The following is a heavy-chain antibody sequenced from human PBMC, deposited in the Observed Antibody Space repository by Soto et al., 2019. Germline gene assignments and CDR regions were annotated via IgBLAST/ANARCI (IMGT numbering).Heavy chain of an antibody. V-gene: IGHV3-21*01. Sequence: CAASGFTFTRYSMNWVRQAPGKGLEWVSSISSTTNYIYYADSMKGRFTVSRDNAKNSVYLEMNSLSAEDTALYYCARESEDLTSNFDYWGQGTLVTVSS. CDR3: ARESEDLTSNFDY. J-gene: IGHJ4*02. CDR2: ISSTTNYI. CDR1: GFTFTRYS.